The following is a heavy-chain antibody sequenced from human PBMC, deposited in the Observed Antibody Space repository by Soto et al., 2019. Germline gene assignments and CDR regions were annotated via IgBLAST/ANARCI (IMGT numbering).Heavy chain of an antibody. CDR1: GYTFRDYG. D-gene: IGHD5-18*01. J-gene: IGHJ4*02. CDR3: ARGKGYGYGH. V-gene: IGHV1-18*01. CDR2: ISAFNGHT. Sequence: QVQLVQSGPEVRKPGASVKVSCKASGYTFRDYGIAWVRQAPGQGLEWMGWISAFNGHTNYAQKFQGRVTVTADASTATAYMELRSLRPDDTAMYFCARGKGYGYGHWGQGTLVTVSS.